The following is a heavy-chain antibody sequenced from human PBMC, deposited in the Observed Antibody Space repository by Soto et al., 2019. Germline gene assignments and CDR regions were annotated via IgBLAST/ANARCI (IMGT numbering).Heavy chain of an antibody. D-gene: IGHD5-12*01. CDR2: VFYTGFT. J-gene: IGHJ4*02. Sequence: SETLSLTCAVSGGSISGSYYYWGWLRQSPGKGPEWIGSVFYTGFTSYNPSLESRVSVSVDTSKNQFSLKLSSVTAADTAVYYCARGGGSRKMATIPSWGQGTLVTVSS. CDR1: GGSISGSYYY. V-gene: IGHV4-39*07. CDR3: ARGGGSRKMATIPS.